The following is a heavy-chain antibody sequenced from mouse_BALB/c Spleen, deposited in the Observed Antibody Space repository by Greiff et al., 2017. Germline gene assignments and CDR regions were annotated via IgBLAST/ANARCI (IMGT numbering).Heavy chain of an antibody. V-gene: IGHV1-63*02. CDR2: IYPGGGYT. CDR1: GYTFTNYW. D-gene: IGHD2-14*01. CDR3: ARGEAYYRSWFAY. J-gene: IGHJ3*01. Sequence: QVQLKQSGAELVRPGTSVKISCKASGYTFTNYWLGWVKQRPGHGLEWIGDIYPGGGYTNYNEKFKGKATLTADTSSSTAYMQLSSLTSEDSAVYFCARGEAYYRSWFAYWGQGTLVTVSA.